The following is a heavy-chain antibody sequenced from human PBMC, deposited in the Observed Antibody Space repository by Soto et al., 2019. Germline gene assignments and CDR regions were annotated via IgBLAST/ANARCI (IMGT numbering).Heavy chain of an antibody. CDR1: GYIFTNSW. D-gene: IGHD4-17*01. Sequence: ESLKIACEATGYIFTNSWITWVRQMPGKGLQWMGRVHPSDPDTRYSPTFQGQVTISAVPPLFTPYLPLSTLKASATAIYFSATSHGGNSRFDLWGRGTPVTVSS. CDR2: VHPSDPDT. J-gene: IGHJ4*02. CDR3: ATSHGGNSRFDL. V-gene: IGHV5-51*04.